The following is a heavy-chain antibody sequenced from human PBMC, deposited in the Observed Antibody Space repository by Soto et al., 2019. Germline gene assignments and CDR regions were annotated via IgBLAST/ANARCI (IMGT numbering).Heavy chain of an antibody. CDR2: MNPNSGNT. CDR1: GYTFTSYD. J-gene: IGHJ5*02. CDR3: ARLGEIPRYYDFWSGYSNWFDP. D-gene: IGHD3-3*01. V-gene: IGHV1-8*01. Sequence: QVQLVQSGAEVKKPGASVKVSCKASGYTFTSYDINWVRQATGQGLEWMGWMNPNSGNTGYAQKFQGRVTMTRNTSISTAYMELSSLRSEDTGVYYCARLGEIPRYYDFWSGYSNWFDPWGQGTLVTVSS.